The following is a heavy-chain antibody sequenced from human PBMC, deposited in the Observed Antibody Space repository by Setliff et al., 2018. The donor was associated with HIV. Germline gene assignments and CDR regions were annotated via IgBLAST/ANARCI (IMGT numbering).Heavy chain of an antibody. CDR3: ARDVAAAATEF. D-gene: IGHD6-25*01. CDR2: INQDGSEK. Sequence: PGGSLRLSCAASGFTFSNYWMSWVRQAPGKGLEWVAHINQDGSEKNHVDSAKGRFTISRDNARNLVYLQMNSLKGDDTAVYYCARDVAAAATEFWGQGIQVTVSS. J-gene: IGHJ4*02. CDR1: GFTFSNYW. V-gene: IGHV3-7*03.